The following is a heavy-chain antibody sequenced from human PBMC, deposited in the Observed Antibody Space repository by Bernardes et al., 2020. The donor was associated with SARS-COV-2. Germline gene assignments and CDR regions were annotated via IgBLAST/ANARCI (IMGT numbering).Heavy chain of an antibody. V-gene: IGHV4-59*08. CDR2: IYYSGST. Sequence: SETLSLTCTVSGASISFYYWNWIRQPPGKGLEWIGYIYYSGSTYYNPSLKSRVTISVDTSKNQFSLKLRSVTAADTAVYYCARRLAGAAPTDFDLWGRGTLVTVSS. CDR3: ARRLAGAAPTDFDL. J-gene: IGHJ2*01. CDR1: GASISFYY. D-gene: IGHD6-19*01.